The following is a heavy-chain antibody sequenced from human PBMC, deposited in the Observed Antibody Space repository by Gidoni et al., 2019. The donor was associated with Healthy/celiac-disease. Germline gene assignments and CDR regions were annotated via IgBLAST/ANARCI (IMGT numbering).Heavy chain of an antibody. D-gene: IGHD6-19*01. CDR1: GFTVSSYG. J-gene: IGHJ3*02. V-gene: IGHV3-33*01. CDR2: IWYDGSNK. CDR3: ARDKVAGLPDAFDI. Sequence: QVQLVESGGGVVQPGRSLRLSCAASGFTVSSYGRHWVRQAPGKGVEWVAVIWYDGSNKYYADSVKGRFTISRDNSKNTLYLQMNSLRAEDTAVYYCARDKVAGLPDAFDIWGQGTMVTVSS.